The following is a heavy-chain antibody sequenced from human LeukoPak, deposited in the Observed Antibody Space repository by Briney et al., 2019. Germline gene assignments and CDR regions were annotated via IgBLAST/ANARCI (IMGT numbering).Heavy chain of an antibody. V-gene: IGHV4-4*07. CDR2: IYTSGST. CDR1: GGSISSYY. Sequence: SETLSLTCTVSGGSISSYYWSWIRQPAGKGLEWIGRIYTSGSTNYNPSPKSRVTMSVDTSKNQFSLKLSSVTAADTAVYYCARDLITMVRGVSEGAPWGQGTLVTVSS. J-gene: IGHJ5*02. D-gene: IGHD3-10*01. CDR3: ARDLITMVRGVSEGAP.